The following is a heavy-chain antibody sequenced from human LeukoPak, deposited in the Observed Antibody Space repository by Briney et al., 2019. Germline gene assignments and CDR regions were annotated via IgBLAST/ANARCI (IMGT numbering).Heavy chain of an antibody. D-gene: IGHD2-15*01. CDR3: ARDLRSNTFSDYYGVDV. CDR2: INKDGSEE. Sequence: GGSLRLSCAASGFSVSSAWMRWVRQSPGKGPEWVANINKDGSEEYYVDSVRGRFTISRDNGKNSLNLQMNSLRVEDTAVYYCARDLRSNTFSDYYGVDVWGQGTTVIVSS. V-gene: IGHV3-7*01. J-gene: IGHJ6*02. CDR1: GFSVSSAW.